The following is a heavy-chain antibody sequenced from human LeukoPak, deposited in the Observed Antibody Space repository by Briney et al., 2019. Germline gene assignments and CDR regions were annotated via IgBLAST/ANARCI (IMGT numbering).Heavy chain of an antibody. D-gene: IGHD2-2*01. Sequence: GGSLRLSCAASGFTFSSYSMNWVRQAPGKGLEWVSSISSSSYIYYADSVKGRLTISRDNAKNTLYLQMNSPRAEDTAVYYCASLSSTSARNYWGQGTLVTVSS. CDR3: ASLSSTSARNY. V-gene: IGHV3-21*01. CDR1: GFTFSSYS. J-gene: IGHJ4*02. CDR2: ISSSSYI.